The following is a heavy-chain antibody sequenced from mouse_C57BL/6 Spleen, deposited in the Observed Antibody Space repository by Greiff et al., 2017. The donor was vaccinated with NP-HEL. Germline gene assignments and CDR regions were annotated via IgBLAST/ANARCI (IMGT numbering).Heavy chain of an antibody. CDR1: GYTFTDYY. CDR2: IYPGSGNT. V-gene: IGHV1-76*01. CDR3: ARGDYAAWFAY. D-gene: IGHD2-4*01. Sequence: VKLQQSGAELVRPGASVKLSCKASGYTFTDYYINWVKQRPGQGLEWIARIYPGSGNTYYNEKFKGKATLTAEKSSSTAYMQLSSLTSEDSAVYFCARGDYAAWFAYWGQGTLVTVSA. J-gene: IGHJ3*01.